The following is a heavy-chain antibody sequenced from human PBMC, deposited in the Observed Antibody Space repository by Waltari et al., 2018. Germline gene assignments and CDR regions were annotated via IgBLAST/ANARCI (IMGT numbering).Heavy chain of an antibody. Sequence: EVQLVESGGGLVQPGGSLRLSCAASGFPFSYYWMNWVPRAPGKGLEWWANIKYDGSEKYYVDSVKGRFTISRDNAKNSLYLQMNSLTAEDTAVYYCARDHVAPGIIFDHWGQGTLVTVSS. V-gene: IGHV3-7*01. D-gene: IGHD6-13*01. CDR1: GFPFSYYW. CDR2: IKYDGSEK. CDR3: ARDHVAPGIIFDH. J-gene: IGHJ4*02.